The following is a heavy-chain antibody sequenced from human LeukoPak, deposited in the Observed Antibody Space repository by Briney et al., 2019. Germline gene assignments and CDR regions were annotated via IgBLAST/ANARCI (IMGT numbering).Heavy chain of an antibody. D-gene: IGHD4-17*01. CDR2: IYYSGST. CDR3: AIQDRMTTVTTYNWFDP. V-gene: IGHV4-39*07. CDR1: GGSISSSSYY. J-gene: IGHJ5*02. Sequence: SETLSLTCTVSGGSISSSSYYWGWIRQPPGKGLEWIGSIYYSGSTYYNPSLKSRVTISVDTSKNQFSLKLSSVTAADTAVYYCAIQDRMTTVTTYNWFDPWGQGTLVTVSS.